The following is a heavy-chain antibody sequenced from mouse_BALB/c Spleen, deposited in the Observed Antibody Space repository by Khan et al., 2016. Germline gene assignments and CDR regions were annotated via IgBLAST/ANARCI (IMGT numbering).Heavy chain of an antibody. J-gene: IGHJ2*01. Sequence: QVQLQQSGAELAKPGASVKMSCKASGYTFTTYWIHWVKQRPGQGLEWIGYINPSTGYTEYNQRFKDKATLTADKSSSTAYMQLSSLTSEDSAVYYGARWWDHYWGQGTTLTVSS. CDR3: ARWWDHY. CDR2: INPSTGYT. V-gene: IGHV1-7*01. CDR1: GYTFTTYW. D-gene: IGHD1-1*02.